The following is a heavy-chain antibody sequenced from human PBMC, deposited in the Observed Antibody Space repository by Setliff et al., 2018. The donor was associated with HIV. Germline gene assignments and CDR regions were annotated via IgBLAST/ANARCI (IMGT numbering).Heavy chain of an antibody. V-gene: IGHV1-24*01. CDR3: ARSPLDPPYNDFWSGYNPFDY. D-gene: IGHD3-3*01. CDR1: GFTLSEVS. J-gene: IGHJ4*02. Sequence: ASVKVSCKVSGFTLSEVSIHWVRQAPGKGLEWMGYFDPQDGETVYAQKVQGRVTMTTDTSTSTAYMELRSLRSDDTAVYYCARSPLDPPYNDFWSGYNPFDYWGQGTLVTVSS. CDR2: FDPQDGET.